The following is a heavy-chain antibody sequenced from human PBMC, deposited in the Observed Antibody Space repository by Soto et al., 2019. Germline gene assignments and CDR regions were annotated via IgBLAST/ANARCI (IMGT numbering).Heavy chain of an antibody. CDR1: GFTFKNYS. D-gene: IGHD2-2*01. V-gene: IGHV3-30-3*01. Sequence: QVQLVESGGGVVQPGRSLRLSCAASGFTFKNYSMHWVRQAPGKGLEWVAVISHDGSNQKYADSAKGRFTTSRANFKNTLALEMNSLRAENTALYYCARGGVDQLPHGEFDRWGQGALVTVSS. CDR3: ARGGVDQLPHGEFDR. CDR2: ISHDGSNQ. J-gene: IGHJ4*02.